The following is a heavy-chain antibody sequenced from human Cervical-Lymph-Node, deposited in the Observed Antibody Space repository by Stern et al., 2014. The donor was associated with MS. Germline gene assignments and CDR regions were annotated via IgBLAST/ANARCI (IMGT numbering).Heavy chain of an antibody. CDR1: ESDFSNFA. J-gene: IGHJ4*02. Sequence: VQLGESGGGVVQPGKSLRRSCVASESDFSNFAMHWLRQAPGKDMEWVAFVSYDGDNKYYRDSVKGRFTISRDNSQSTLFVHMNSLRVEDTVVYYCARVNILTGYYVFDFWGQGALVTVSS. V-gene: IGHV3-30-3*01. CDR2: VSYDGDNK. CDR3: ARVNILTGYYVFDF. D-gene: IGHD3-9*01.